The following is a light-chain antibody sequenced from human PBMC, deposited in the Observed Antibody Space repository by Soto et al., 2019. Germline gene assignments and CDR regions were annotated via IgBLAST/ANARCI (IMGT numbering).Light chain of an antibody. CDR1: SSNIGNNY. CDR3: SSYTSSSTEV. J-gene: IGLJ2*01. Sequence: QSVLTQPPSVSAAPGQKVTISCSGSSSNIGNNYVSWYQQLPGTAPKLLIYEVSNRPSGVSNRFSGSKSGNTASLTISGLQAEDEADYYCSSYTSSSTEVFGGGTKLTVL. V-gene: IGLV2-14*01. CDR2: EVS.